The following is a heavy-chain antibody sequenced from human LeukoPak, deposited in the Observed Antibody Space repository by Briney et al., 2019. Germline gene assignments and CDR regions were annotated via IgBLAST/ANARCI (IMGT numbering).Heavy chain of an antibody. D-gene: IGHD5-12*01. CDR3: ARGDSGYDHFYHMDV. CDR1: GDTFTGNY. Sequence: ASVKVSCKASGDTFTGNYMHWVRQAPGQGLEWMGWMNPNSGGTNYAQKFQGRVTMTRDTSISTAYMELSRLIFDDTAVYYCARGDSGYDHFYHMDVWGKGTTVTISS. V-gene: IGHV1-2*02. J-gene: IGHJ6*03. CDR2: MNPNSGGT.